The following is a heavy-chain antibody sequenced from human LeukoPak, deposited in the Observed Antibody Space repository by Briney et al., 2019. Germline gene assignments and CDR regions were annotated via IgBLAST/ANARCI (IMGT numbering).Heavy chain of an antibody. D-gene: IGHD2-2*02. Sequence: SETLSLTCTVSGGSISSSSYYWGWIRQPPGKGLEWIVSIYYSGSTYYNPSLKSRVTISVDTSKNQFSLKLSSVTAADTAAYYCARRSYLGYCSSTSCYTRDYWGQGTLVTVSS. J-gene: IGHJ4*02. V-gene: IGHV4-39*01. CDR3: ARRSYLGYCSSTSCYTRDY. CDR2: IYYSGST. CDR1: GGSISSSSYY.